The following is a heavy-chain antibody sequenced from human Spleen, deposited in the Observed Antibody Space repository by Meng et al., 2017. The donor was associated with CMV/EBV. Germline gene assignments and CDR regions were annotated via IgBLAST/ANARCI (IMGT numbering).Heavy chain of an antibody. CDR1: GGTFSSYT. V-gene: IGHV1-69*02. CDR3: ARRGVATSHYYYYGMDV. J-gene: IGHJ6*02. D-gene: IGHD5-12*01. CDR2: IIPILGIA. Sequence: SVKVSCKASGGTFSSYTISWVRQAPGQGLEWMGRIIPILGIANYAQKFQGRVTITADKSTSTAYMELSSLRSEDTAVYYCARRGVATSHYYYYGMDVWGQGTTVTVSS.